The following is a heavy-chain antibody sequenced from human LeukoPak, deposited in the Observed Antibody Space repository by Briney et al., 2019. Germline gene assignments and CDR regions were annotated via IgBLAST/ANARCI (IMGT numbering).Heavy chain of an antibody. CDR2: IYSGDST. D-gene: IGHD6-19*01. V-gene: IGHV3-53*01. CDR3: ARHSSGWSGTFDY. CDR1: GFTVSGNY. J-gene: IGHJ4*02. Sequence: GGSLRLSCAASGFTVSGNYMSWVRRAPGKGLEWVSVIYSGDSTYYADSVKGRFTISRDNSKNTLYLQMNSLRAEDTAVYYCARHSSGWSGTFDYWGQGTLVTVSS.